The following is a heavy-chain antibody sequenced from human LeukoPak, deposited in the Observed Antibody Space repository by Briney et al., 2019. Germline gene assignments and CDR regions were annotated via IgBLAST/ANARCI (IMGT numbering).Heavy chain of an antibody. CDR1: GGSFSGYY. D-gene: IGHD2-2*01. Sequence: SETLSPTCAVYGGSFSGYYWSWIRQPPGKGLEWIGEINHSGSTNYNPSLKSRVTISVDTSKNQFSLKLSSVTAADTAVYYCARGRGTSDNNWFDPWGQGTLVTVSS. CDR2: INHSGST. CDR3: ARGRGTSDNNWFDP. V-gene: IGHV4-34*01. J-gene: IGHJ5*02.